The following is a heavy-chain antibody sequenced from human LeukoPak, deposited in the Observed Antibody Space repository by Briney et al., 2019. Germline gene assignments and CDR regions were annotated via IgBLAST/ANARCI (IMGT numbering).Heavy chain of an antibody. D-gene: IGHD3-10*01. CDR2: MNPRSGNT. J-gene: IGHJ6*02. V-gene: IGHV1-8*01. CDR1: GDTFTSYD. CDR3: ARGGTLVQGVTILYGMDV. Sequence: GASVTVSCKTSGDTFTSYDINWVRQATGQGLEWMGWMNPRSGNTIYTQKFQGRVAMTRDTSTSTAYMELSSLRSEVTAVYYCARGGTLVQGVTILYGMDVWGQGTTVTVSS.